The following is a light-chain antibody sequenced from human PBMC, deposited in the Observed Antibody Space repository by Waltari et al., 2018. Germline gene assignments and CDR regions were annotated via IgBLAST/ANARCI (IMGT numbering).Light chain of an antibody. V-gene: IGKV1-5*03. CDR3: QQYNSYPIT. CDR2: KAS. CDR1: QSISSW. J-gene: IGKJ5*01. Sequence: DIQMTQSPSTLSASVGDKVHITCRASQSISSWLAWYQQKPGKAPKLLIYKASSLESGVPSRFSGSGSGTEFTLTISSLQPDDFATYYCQQYNSYPITFGQGTRLEIK.